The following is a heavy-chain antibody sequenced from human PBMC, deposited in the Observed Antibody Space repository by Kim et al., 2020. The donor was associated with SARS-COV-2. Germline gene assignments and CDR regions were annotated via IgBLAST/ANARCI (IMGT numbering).Heavy chain of an antibody. CDR3: ARYYYGSGSRLDY. J-gene: IGHJ4*02. CDR1: GGSISSSNW. CDR2: IYHSGST. V-gene: IGHV4-4*02. Sequence: SETLSLTCAVSGGSISSSNWWSWVRQPPGKGLEWIGEIYHSGSTNYNPSLKSRVTISVDKSKNQFSLKLSSVTAADTAVYYCARYYYGSGSRLDYWGQGTLVTVSS. D-gene: IGHD3-10*01.